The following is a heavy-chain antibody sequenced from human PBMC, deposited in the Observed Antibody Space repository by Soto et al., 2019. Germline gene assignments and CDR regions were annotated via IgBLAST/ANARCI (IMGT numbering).Heavy chain of an antibody. CDR2: ISGSGGST. Sequence: GGSLRLSCAASGFTFSSYAMSWVRQAPGKGLEWVSAISGSGGSTYYADSVKGRFTISRDNSKNTLYLQMNSLRAEDTAVYYCAKDRDAVGFCSSTSCYYYYYYMAVWGKGTTVTVS. J-gene: IGHJ6*03. D-gene: IGHD2-2*01. V-gene: IGHV3-23*01. CDR1: GFTFSSYA. CDR3: AKDRDAVGFCSSTSCYYYYYYMAV.